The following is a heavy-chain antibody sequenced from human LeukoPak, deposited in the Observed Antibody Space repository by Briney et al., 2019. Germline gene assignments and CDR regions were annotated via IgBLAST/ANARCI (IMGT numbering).Heavy chain of an antibody. CDR3: ARIAAPYYYDSSGYYYGEDY. Sequence: SETLSLTCTVSGGSISSSSYYWGWIRQPPGKGLEWIGSIYYSGSTYYNPSLKSRVTISVDTSKNQFSLKLSSVTAADTAVYYCARIAAPYYYDSSGYYYGEDYWGQGTLVTVSS. J-gene: IGHJ4*02. D-gene: IGHD3-22*01. CDR1: GGSISSSSYY. CDR2: IYYSGST. V-gene: IGHV4-39*07.